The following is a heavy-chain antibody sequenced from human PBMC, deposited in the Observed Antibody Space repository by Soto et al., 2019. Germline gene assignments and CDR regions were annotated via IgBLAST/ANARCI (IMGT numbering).Heavy chain of an antibody. CDR2: IYYSGST. CDR3: AREVATIWGLVDY. J-gene: IGHJ4*02. CDR1: GGSISSGGYY. Sequence: PSETLSLTCTVSGGSISSGGYYWSWIRQHPGKGLEWIGYIYYSGSTYYNPSLKSRVTISVDTSKNQFSLKLSSVTAADTAVYYCAREVATIWGLVDYWGQGTLVTVSS. D-gene: IGHD5-12*01. V-gene: IGHV4-31*03.